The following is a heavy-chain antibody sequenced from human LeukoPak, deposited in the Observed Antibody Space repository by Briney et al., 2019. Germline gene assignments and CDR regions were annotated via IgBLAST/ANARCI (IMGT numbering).Heavy chain of an antibody. V-gene: IGHV3-30*02. CDR1: GFTFSSYG. Sequence: PGGSQTLSCAASGFTFSSYGMHWVRQAPGKGLEWGAFIRNDGSNKYYAASVKGRFPISRDNSKNTLYLQMNSLRAEDTAVYYCAKDAYYYDSNRYQGDYWGQPLLLTVSS. D-gene: IGHD3-22*01. CDR2: IRNDGSNK. J-gene: IGHJ4*02. CDR3: AKDAYYYDSNRYQGDY.